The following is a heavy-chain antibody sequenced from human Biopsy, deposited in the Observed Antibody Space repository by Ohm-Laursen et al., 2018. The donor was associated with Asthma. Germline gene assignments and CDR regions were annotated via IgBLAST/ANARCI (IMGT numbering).Heavy chain of an antibody. CDR3: ARQKLAAAEGPFDL. V-gene: IGHV4-59*04. D-gene: IGHD6-13*01. CDR1: GGSISNYY. CDR2: IHKNGIG. Sequence: SETLSLTCGVSGGSISNYYWSWLRQPPGKGLEWVGSIHKNGIGYYKSSLKSRLTISVDTSKNQFSLKVTSVTAADTAVYYCARQKLAAAEGPFDLWGQGTMVTVSS. J-gene: IGHJ3*01.